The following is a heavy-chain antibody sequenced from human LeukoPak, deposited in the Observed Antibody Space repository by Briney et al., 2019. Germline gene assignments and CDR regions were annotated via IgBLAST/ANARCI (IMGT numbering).Heavy chain of an antibody. Sequence: GESLKISCKGSGYSFTSYWIGWVRQMPGKGLEWMGIIYPGDSDTRYSPSFQGQVTISADKSISTAYLQWSSLKASDTAMYYCARHPRFGERFYYYMDVWGKGTTVTVSS. D-gene: IGHD3-10*02. V-gene: IGHV5-51*01. CDR1: GYSFTSYW. CDR2: IYPGDSDT. J-gene: IGHJ6*03. CDR3: ARHPRFGERFYYYMDV.